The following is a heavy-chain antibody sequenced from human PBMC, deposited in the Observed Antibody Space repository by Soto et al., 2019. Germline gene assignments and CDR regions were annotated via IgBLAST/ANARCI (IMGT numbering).Heavy chain of an antibody. Sequence: SQTLSLTCVISGDSVSSNSAGWNWIRQSPSRGLEWLGRTYYKSKWNNDYALSVKSRITINPDTPKNQFSLHLYSVTPGDTAVYYCTGITWFRGMDVWGQGTPVTVSS. CDR2: TYYKSKWNN. V-gene: IGHV6-1*01. CDR3: TGITWFRGMDV. D-gene: IGHD3-10*01. CDR1: GDSVSSNSAG. J-gene: IGHJ6*02.